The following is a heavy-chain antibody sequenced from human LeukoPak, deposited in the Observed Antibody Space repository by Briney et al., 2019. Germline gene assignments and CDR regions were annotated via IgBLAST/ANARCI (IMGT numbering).Heavy chain of an antibody. D-gene: IGHD3-3*01. CDR3: AKVAGAVTIAHMDV. V-gene: IGHV3-23*01. CDR2: IDGSGGST. J-gene: IGHJ6*03. Sequence: GGSLRLSCAASGFSFNNYGMTWVRQAPGKGLEWVSSIDGSGGSTYYADAVKGRFTISRDNSKNTLYLQMNSLRAEDTAVYYCAKVAGAVTIAHMDVWGKGTTVTVSS. CDR1: GFSFNNYG.